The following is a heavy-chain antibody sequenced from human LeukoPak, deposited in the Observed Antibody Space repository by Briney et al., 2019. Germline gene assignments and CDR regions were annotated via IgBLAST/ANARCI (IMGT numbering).Heavy chain of an antibody. V-gene: IGHV4-4*02. CDR2: IYHSGST. CDR3: ARVYGGRGYYPSDY. D-gene: IGHD3-22*01. CDR1: GGSISSSNW. Sequence: SETLSLTCAVSGGSISSSNWGSWVRQPPGKGLEWIGEIYHSGSTNYNPSLKSRVTISVDKSKNQFSLKLSSVTAAATAVYSCARVYGGRGYYPSDYWGQGTLVTVSS. J-gene: IGHJ4*02.